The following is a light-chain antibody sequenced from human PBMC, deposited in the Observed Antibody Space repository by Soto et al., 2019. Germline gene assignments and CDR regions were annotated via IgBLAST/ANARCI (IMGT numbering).Light chain of an antibody. CDR1: ESINRY. V-gene: IGKV3-11*01. CDR2: DAT. CDR3: QQRSNYLFT. Sequence: EVVLTQSPATLSLSPGERATLSCRASESINRYLAWYQQRPGQAPSLLIYDATHRDTGIPARFSRSGSGTDFTRTISFLEPEDFAVYYCQQRSNYLFTFSPSTKVDI. J-gene: IGKJ3*01.